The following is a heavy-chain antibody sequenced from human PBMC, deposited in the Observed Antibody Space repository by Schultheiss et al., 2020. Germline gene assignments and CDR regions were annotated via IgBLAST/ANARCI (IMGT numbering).Heavy chain of an antibody. Sequence: ESLKISCAASGFTFSNAWMSWVRQAPGKGLEWVGRIKSKTDGGTTDYAAPVKGRFTISRDDSKNTLYLQMNSLKTEDTAVYYCTTSVNYYGMDVWGQGTTVTVSS. CDR2: IKSKTDGGTT. CDR3: TTSVNYYGMDV. CDR1: GFTFSNAW. D-gene: IGHD5/OR15-5a*01. J-gene: IGHJ6*02. V-gene: IGHV3-15*01.